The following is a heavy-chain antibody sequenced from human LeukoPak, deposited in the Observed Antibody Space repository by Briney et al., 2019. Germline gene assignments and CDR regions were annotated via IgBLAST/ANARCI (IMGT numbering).Heavy chain of an antibody. V-gene: IGHV4-59*01. CDR3: ARTRDPKRRYGGNSGGAFDI. Sequence: PSETLSLTCTVSGGSISSYYWSWIRQPPGKGLEWIGYIYYSGSTNYNPSLKSRVTISVDTSKNQFSLKLSSVTAADTAVYYCARTRDPKRRYGGNSGGAFDIWGQGTMVTVSS. CDR1: GGSISSYY. CDR2: IYYSGST. D-gene: IGHD2-21*02. J-gene: IGHJ3*02.